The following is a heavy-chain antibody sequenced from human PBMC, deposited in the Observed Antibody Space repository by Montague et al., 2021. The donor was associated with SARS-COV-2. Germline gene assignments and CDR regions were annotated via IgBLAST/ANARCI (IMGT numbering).Heavy chain of an antibody. V-gene: IGHV4-39*01. CDR2: FYYNGIT. Sequence: SETLSLTCTVSGGSISSTSFYWGWIRQSPGKGLEWFANFYYNGITYYHPSLKSRITLSVDTSTNQFFLKLTSVTAADTAVYYCARPFPGCPNNWFDTWGQGILVTVSS. J-gene: IGHJ5*02. D-gene: IGHD1-1*01. CDR3: ARPFPGCPNNWFDT. CDR1: GGSISSTSFY.